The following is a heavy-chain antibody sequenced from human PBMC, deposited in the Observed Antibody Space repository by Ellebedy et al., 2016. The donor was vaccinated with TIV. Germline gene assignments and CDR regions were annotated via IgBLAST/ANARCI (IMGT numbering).Heavy chain of an antibody. CDR3: ARAALAAVDI. CDR1: GGSISSSSYY. CDR2: IYYSGST. Sequence: MPSETLSLTCTVSGGSISSSSYYWSWIRQPPGKGLEWIGSIYYSGSTYYNPSLKSRVTISVDTSKNQFSLKLSSVTAADTAVYYCARAALAAVDIWGQGTMVTVSS. D-gene: IGHD6-13*01. J-gene: IGHJ3*02. V-gene: IGHV4-39*07.